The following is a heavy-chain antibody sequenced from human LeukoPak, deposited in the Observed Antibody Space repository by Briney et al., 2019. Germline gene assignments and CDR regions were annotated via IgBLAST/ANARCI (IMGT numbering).Heavy chain of an antibody. CDR2: VYDTGST. CDR1: GESITTHY. CDR3: AREKIAMRAFDS. V-gene: IGHV4-59*11. J-gene: IGHJ4*02. D-gene: IGHD2-2*01. Sequence: SETLSLTCTVSGESITTHYWTWIRQPPGKGLEWIGYVYDTGSTDYNPSLKSRVIISVDTSKNQFSLRLNSVTAADTAIYYRAREKIAMRAFDSWGQGTLVTVSS.